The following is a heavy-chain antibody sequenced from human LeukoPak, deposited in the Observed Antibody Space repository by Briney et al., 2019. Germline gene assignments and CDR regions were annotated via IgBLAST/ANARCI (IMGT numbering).Heavy chain of an antibody. CDR2: IYHSGST. D-gene: IGHD3-16*01. Sequence: SETLSLTCTVSGYSISSGYYWGWIRQPLGKGLEWIGSIYHSGSTYYNPSLKSRVTISVDTSKNQFSLKLSSVTAADTAVYYRARHTYYDYVWGSFDYWGQGTLVTVSS. CDR3: ARHTYYDYVWGSFDY. V-gene: IGHV4-38-2*02. CDR1: GYSISSGYY. J-gene: IGHJ4*02.